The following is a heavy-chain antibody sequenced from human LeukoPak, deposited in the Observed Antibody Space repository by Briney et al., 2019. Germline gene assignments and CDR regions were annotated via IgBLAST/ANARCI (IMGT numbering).Heavy chain of an antibody. CDR2: ISSSSSYI. D-gene: IGHD2-15*01. V-gene: IGHV3-21*04. CDR3: AKQRTGSCYSCFDY. J-gene: IGHJ4*02. CDR1: GFTFSSYS. Sequence: PGGSLRLSCAASGFTFSSYSMNWVRQAPGKGLEWVSSISSSSSYIYYADSVKGRFTISREISKNTLYLQMDSLRDEDTAVYYCAKQRTGSCYSCFDYWGQGTLVTVSS.